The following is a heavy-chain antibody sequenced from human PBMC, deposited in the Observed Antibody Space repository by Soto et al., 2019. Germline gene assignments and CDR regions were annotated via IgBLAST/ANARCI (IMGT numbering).Heavy chain of an antibody. D-gene: IGHD3-9*01. CDR3: ARVRRVYDILTGYYMVHWFEP. J-gene: IGHJ5*02. CDR2: TYYRSKWYN. V-gene: IGHV6-1*01. Sequence: PSQTLSLTCAISGDSVSSNSAAWNWIRQSPSRGLEWLGRTYYRSKWYNDYAVSVKSRITINPDTSKNQFSLQLNSVTPEDTAVYYCARVRRVYDILTGYYMVHWFEPWGQGTLVTVSS. CDR1: GDSVSSNSAA.